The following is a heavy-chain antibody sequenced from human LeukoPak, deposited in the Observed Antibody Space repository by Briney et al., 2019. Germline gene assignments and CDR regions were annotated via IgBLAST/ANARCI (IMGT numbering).Heavy chain of an antibody. CDR1: GYTFTGYY. CDR3: ARGKSGYDRRTNWFDP. CDR2: INPNSGDT. V-gene: IGHV1-2*02. J-gene: IGHJ5*02. Sequence: ASVKVSCKASGYTFTGYYMHWVRQAPGQGLEWMGWINPNSGDTNYAQKFQGRVTMTRGTSISTAYMELSRLRSDDTAVYYCARGKSGYDRRTNWFDPWGQGTLVTVSS. D-gene: IGHD5-12*01.